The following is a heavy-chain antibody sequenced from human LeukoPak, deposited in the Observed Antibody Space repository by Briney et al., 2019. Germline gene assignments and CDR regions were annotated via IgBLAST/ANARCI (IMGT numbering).Heavy chain of an antibody. D-gene: IGHD2-2*01. Sequence: ASVKVSCKASVYTFTGYYLRWVRQAPGQGLEWMGWVNPNSGGTNYAQKFQGSVTMTRDTSISTAYMELSRLRSDDTAVYYCARGYCSSTSCNDAFDIWGQGTMVTVSS. CDR3: ARGYCSSTSCNDAFDI. CDR2: VNPNSGGT. V-gene: IGHV1-2*02. CDR1: VYTFTGYY. J-gene: IGHJ3*02.